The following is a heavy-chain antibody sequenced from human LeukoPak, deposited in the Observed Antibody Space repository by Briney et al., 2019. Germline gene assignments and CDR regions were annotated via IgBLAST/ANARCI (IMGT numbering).Heavy chain of an antibody. Sequence: PGRSLRLSCAASGFTFSSYGMHWVRQAPGKGLEWVAVIWYDGSNKYYADSVKGRFTISRDNAKNSLYLQMNSLRAEDTAVYYCARDGGYSAPYYYYYGMDVWGQGTTVTVSS. CDR3: ARDGGYSAPYYYYYGMDV. CDR1: GFTFSSYG. CDR2: IWYDGSNK. D-gene: IGHD5-12*01. V-gene: IGHV3-33*01. J-gene: IGHJ6*02.